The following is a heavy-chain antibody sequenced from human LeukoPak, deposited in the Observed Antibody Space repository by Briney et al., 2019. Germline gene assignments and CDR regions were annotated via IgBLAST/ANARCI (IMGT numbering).Heavy chain of an antibody. CDR3: AKDPISMTYAYDAFDI. V-gene: IGHV3-53*01. Sequence: GESLRLSCAAYGLTVSSEYLAWVRQAPGKGLEWISVIYGAGATYYADSVKGRFTISRDNSKNTLYLQMNSLRAEDTAVYYCAKDPISMTYAYDAFDIWGQGTMVTVSS. CDR2: IYGAGAT. D-gene: IGHD5-12*01. CDR1: GLTVSSEY. J-gene: IGHJ3*02.